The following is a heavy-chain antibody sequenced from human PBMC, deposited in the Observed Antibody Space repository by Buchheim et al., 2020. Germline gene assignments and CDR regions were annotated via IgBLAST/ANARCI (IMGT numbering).Heavy chain of an antibody. V-gene: IGHV3-7*01. D-gene: IGHD3-3*01. CDR1: GLTFSSRS. CDR2: IREDGSDT. CDR3: VSDASEWSRDY. Sequence: EVHLVESGGGLVQPGGSLRLSCTISGLTFSSRSMTWVRQAPGMGLEWVATIREDGSDTFYGDSVKGRFAVSRDNAKNSLYLQMNSLRVEDTAVYYCVSDASEWSRDYWGQGTL. J-gene: IGHJ4*02.